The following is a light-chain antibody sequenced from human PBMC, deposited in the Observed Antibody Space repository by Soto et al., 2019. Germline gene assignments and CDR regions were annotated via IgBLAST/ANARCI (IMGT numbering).Light chain of an antibody. CDR2: ATS. CDR3: QQSSINPRT. CDR1: QTISRH. Sequence: DIQMTQSPSSLSASVGDRVTITCRASQTISRHLNWYQQKPGKAPHLLIYATSSLQSGVPSRFSGSGSGTDFTLTISSLQPEDFATYFCQQSSINPRTFGQGTKVDIK. V-gene: IGKV1-39*01. J-gene: IGKJ1*01.